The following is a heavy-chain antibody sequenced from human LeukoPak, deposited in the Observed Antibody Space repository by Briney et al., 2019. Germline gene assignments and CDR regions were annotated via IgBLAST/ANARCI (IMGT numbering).Heavy chain of an antibody. J-gene: IGHJ6*03. CDR2: IYTSGST. Sequence: SETLSLTCTVSGGSISSYYWSWIRQPAGKGLEWIGRIYTSGSTNYNPSLKSRVTMSVDTSKNQFSLKLSSVTAADTAVYYCARTTGIAVAGSYYYYYMDVWGKGTTVTISS. D-gene: IGHD6-19*01. V-gene: IGHV4-4*07. CDR1: GGSISSYY. CDR3: ARTTGIAVAGSYYYYYMDV.